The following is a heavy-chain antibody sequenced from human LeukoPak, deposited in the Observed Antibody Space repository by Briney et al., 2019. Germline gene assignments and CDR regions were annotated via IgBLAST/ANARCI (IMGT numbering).Heavy chain of an antibody. V-gene: IGHV3-43*01. D-gene: IGHD5-18*01. CDR3: VKDGRKGYSYGTFDP. CDR2: ISWDDYT. Sequence: HPGGSLRLSCAASGFTFDDYAMHWVRQAPGKAPEWVSVISWDDYTYYADSVKGRFIISRDNRKNYLFLQMNSLRKDDTALYYCVKDGRKGYSYGTFDPWGQGTLVTVSS. J-gene: IGHJ5*02. CDR1: GFTFDDYA.